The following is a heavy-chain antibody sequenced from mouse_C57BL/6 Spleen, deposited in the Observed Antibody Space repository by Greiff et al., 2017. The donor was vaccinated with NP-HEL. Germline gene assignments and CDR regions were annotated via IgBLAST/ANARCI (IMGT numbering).Heavy chain of an antibody. CDR1: GYTFTNYW. D-gene: IGHD2-2*01. V-gene: IGHV1-63*01. CDR2: IYPGGGYT. J-gene: IGHJ3*01. CDR3: ARYGYDVGFAY. Sequence: VQLQQSGAELVRPGTSVKMSCKASGYTFTNYWIGWAKQRPGHGLEWIGDIYPGGGYTNYNEKFKGKATLTADKSSSTAYMQFSSLTSEDSAIYYCARYGYDVGFAYWGQGTLVTVSA.